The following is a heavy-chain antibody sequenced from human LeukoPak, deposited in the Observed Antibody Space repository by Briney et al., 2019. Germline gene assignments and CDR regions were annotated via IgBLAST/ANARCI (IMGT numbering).Heavy chain of an antibody. V-gene: IGHV3-23*01. J-gene: IGHJ4*02. CDR3: AKDHHIVVASYYFDY. CDR1: GFTFSTYA. D-gene: IGHD2-21*01. CDR2: ISGSAGST. Sequence: PGGSLRLSCAASGFTFSTYAMSWVRQAPGKGLEWVSAISGSAGSTYYADSVKGRFTISRDNSKNTLYLQMNSLRAEDTAVYYCAKDHHIVVASYYFDYWGQGTLVTVSS.